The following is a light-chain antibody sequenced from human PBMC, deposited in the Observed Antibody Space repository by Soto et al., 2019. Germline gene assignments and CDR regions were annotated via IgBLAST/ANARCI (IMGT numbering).Light chain of an antibody. CDR2: DAS. V-gene: IGKV3-11*01. CDR1: QSVNSN. CDR3: QHGSDWPPFT. J-gene: IGKJ5*01. Sequence: EIVLTQSPASLSLSSGERATLSCRASQSVNSNLAWYQHKPGQAPRLLIYDASNRATGIPARFSGSGSGTDFTLTVSSLEPEDFAVYYCQHGSDWPPFTFGQGTRLE.